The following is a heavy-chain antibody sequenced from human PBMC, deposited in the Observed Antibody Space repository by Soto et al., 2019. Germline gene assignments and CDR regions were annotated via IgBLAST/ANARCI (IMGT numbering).Heavy chain of an antibody. J-gene: IGHJ3*01. CDR1: GLTVITNY. CDR2: MYSGGST. CDR3: ARDGGYDSYAFDL. D-gene: IGHD5-12*01. Sequence: EVQLVESGGGLVQPGGSLRLSCAASGLTVITNYMNWVRQAPGKGLEWVSVMYSGGSTYYADSVKGRFTISRDNSKNTLYLQMSSLRAEDTAVYYCARDGGYDSYAFDLWGQGTMVTVSS. V-gene: IGHV3-66*01.